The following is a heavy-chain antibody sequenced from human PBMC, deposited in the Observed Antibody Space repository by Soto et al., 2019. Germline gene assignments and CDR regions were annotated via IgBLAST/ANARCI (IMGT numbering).Heavy chain of an antibody. J-gene: IGHJ4*02. CDR2: IKQDGSDK. Sequence: VQLVESGGGVVQPGRSLRLSCAASGFTFSSYAMHWVRQAPGKGLEWVANIKQDGSDKYYVDSVKGRFTISRDNAKNSLYLQMNSLRAEDTAVYYCATSAAAPGNYWGQGTLVTVSS. D-gene: IGHD6-13*01. V-gene: IGHV3-7*01. CDR3: ATSAAAPGNY. CDR1: GFTFSSYA.